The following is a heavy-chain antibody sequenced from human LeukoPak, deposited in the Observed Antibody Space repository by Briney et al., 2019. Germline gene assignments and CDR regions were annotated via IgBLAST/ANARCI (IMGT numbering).Heavy chain of an antibody. D-gene: IGHD3-22*01. CDR1: GFTFDDYA. V-gene: IGHV3-9*01. CDR3: AKALHYYDSSGFDY. CDR2: ISWNSGSI. Sequence: GRSLRLSCAASGFTFDDYAMHWVRQAPGKGLEWVPGISWNSGSIGYADSVKGRFTISRDNAKNSLYLQMNSLRAEDTALYYCAKALHYYDSSGFDYWGQGTLVTVSS. J-gene: IGHJ4*02.